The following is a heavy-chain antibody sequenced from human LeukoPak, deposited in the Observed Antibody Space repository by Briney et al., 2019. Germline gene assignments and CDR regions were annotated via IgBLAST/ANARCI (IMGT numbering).Heavy chain of an antibody. CDR1: GGSVSSGSYY. J-gene: IGHJ4*02. V-gene: IGHV4-61*02. D-gene: IGHD7-27*01. Sequence: SETLSLTCTVSGGSVSSGSYYWSWIRQPAGKGLEWIGRIYTSGSTNYNPSPKSRVTISVDTSKNQFSLKLSSVPAADPAVYYCASRKLGNDYWGQGTLVTVSS. CDR2: IYTSGST. CDR3: ASRKLGNDY.